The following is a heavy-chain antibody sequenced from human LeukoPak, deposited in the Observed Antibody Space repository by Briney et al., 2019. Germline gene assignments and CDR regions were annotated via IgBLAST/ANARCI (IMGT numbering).Heavy chain of an antibody. D-gene: IGHD3-10*01. CDR2: ISSDGSNR. J-gene: IGHJ3*02. CDR1: GFTFSGYG. CDR3: AKDFRVAEELWFGELWNAFDI. Sequence: PGGSLRLSCAASGFTFSGYGMHWVRQAPDKGLEWVALISSDGSNRIYADSVKGRFSISRGNSKNTLYLQVNSLRIEDTAVYYCAKDFRVAEELWFGELWNAFDIWGQGIRVAVSS. V-gene: IGHV3-30*18.